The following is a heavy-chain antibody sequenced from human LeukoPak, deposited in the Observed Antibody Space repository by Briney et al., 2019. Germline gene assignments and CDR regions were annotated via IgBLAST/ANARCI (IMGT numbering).Heavy chain of an antibody. D-gene: IGHD3-22*01. CDR2: IYHSGST. Sequence: SETLSLTCAVYGGSFSGYYWSWIRQPPGKGLEWIGEIYHSGSTNYNPSLKSRVTTSVDKSKNQFSLKLSSVTAADTAVYYCAREVRYYYDSSGYYYSYNWFDPWGQGTLVTVSS. CDR3: AREVRYYYDSSGYYYSYNWFDP. V-gene: IGHV4-34*01. CDR1: GGSFSGYY. J-gene: IGHJ5*02.